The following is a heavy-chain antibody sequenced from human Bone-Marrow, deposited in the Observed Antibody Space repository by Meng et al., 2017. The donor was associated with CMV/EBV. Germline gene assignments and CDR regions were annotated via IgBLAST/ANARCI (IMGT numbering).Heavy chain of an antibody. Sequence: GGSLRLSCVASGFTFSSSWMSWVRRAPGKGLEWVATIKHDGSEKHHGDSAKGRFTMSRDNAKNSLFLQMDSLRAEDTAVYYCANSGLAGGARWGQGTLVTVSS. CDR1: GFTFSSSW. V-gene: IGHV3-7*01. J-gene: IGHJ4*02. CDR3: ANSGLAGGAR. CDR2: IKHDGSEK. D-gene: IGHD2-21*01.